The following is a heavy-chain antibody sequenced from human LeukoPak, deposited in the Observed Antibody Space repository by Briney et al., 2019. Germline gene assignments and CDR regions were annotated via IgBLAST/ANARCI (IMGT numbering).Heavy chain of an antibody. D-gene: IGHD3-3*01. J-gene: IGHJ4*02. CDR3: AKDLKWGYYDFWSGYYVY. V-gene: IGHV3-23*01. CDR1: GFTFSNYA. CDR2: INDHGSDR. Sequence: PGGSLRLSCAASGFTFSNYAMSWVRQAPGERLEWVAAINDHGSDRWHADSVKGRFTISRDNSKNTLYLQMNSLRAEDTAVYYCAKDLKWGYYDFWSGYYVYWGQGTLVTVSS.